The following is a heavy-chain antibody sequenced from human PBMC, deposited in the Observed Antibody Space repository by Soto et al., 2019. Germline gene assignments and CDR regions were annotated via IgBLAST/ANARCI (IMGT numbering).Heavy chain of an antibody. J-gene: IGHJ4*02. CDR3: ARGRYGDY. CDR1: GYTFTSYG. D-gene: IGHD1-1*01. CDR2: ISAHNDNT. V-gene: IGHV1-18*01. Sequence: QVHLVQSGAEVSKPGASVKVSCKGSGYTFTSYGIAWVRQAPGQGLEWMGWISAHNDNTNYAQKVQGRVTVTRDTSTSTAYMELRNLRSDDTAVYSCARGRYGDYWGQGALVTVSS.